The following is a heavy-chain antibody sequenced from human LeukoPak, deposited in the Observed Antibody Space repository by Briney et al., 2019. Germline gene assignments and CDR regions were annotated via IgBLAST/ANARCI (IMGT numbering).Heavy chain of an antibody. CDR3: AKDRYGDYSFDY. CDR2: MSGSGGST. V-gene: IGHV3-23*01. Sequence: SGGSLRLSCAASGFIFSSYAMSGVRQAPGKGLEWVSTMSGSGGSTYYADSVKGRFTISRDNSKNTLYLQMNSLRAEDPAVYYCAKDRYGDYSFDYWGQGTLVTVSS. J-gene: IGHJ4*02. CDR1: GFIFSSYA. D-gene: IGHD4-17*01.